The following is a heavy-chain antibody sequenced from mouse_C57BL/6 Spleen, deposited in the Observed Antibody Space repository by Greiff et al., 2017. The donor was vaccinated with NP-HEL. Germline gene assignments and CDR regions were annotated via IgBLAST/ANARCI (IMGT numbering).Heavy chain of an antibody. CDR1: GYSITSGYY. D-gene: IGHD1-1*01. Sequence: DVQLQESGPGLVKPSQSLSLTCSVTGYSITSGYYWNWIRQFPGNKLEWMGYISYDGSNNYNPSLKNRISITRDTSKNQFFLKLNSVTTEDTATYYCARAEITTVVPYFDYWGQGTTLTVSS. J-gene: IGHJ2*01. CDR2: ISYDGSN. CDR3: ARAEITTVVPYFDY. V-gene: IGHV3-6*01.